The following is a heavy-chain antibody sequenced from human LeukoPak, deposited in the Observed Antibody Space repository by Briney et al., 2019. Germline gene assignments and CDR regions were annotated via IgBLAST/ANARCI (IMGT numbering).Heavy chain of an antibody. V-gene: IGHV1-69*05. J-gene: IGHJ4*02. Sequence: GASVEVSCKASGGTFSSYAISWVRQAPGQGLEWMGGIIPIFGTANYAQKFQGRVTITTDESTSTAYMELSSLRSEDTAVYYCARNILGYCSSTSCYGFDYWGQGTLVTVSS. CDR3: ARNILGYCSSTSCYGFDY. CDR1: GGTFSSYA. CDR2: IIPIFGTA. D-gene: IGHD2-2*01.